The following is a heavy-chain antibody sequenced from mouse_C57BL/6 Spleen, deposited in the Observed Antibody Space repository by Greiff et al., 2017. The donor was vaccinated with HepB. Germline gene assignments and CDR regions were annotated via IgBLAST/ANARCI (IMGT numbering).Heavy chain of an antibody. J-gene: IGHJ3*01. CDR2: ISDGGSYT. Sequence: EVMLVESGGGLVKPGGSLKLSCAASGFTFSSYAMSWVRQTPEKRLEWVATISDGGSYTYYPDNVKGRFTISRDNAKNNLYLQMSHLKSEDTAMYYCARDPKTGTWFAYWGQGTLVTVSA. D-gene: IGHD4-1*01. CDR1: GFTFSSYA. CDR3: ARDPKTGTWFAY. V-gene: IGHV5-4*01.